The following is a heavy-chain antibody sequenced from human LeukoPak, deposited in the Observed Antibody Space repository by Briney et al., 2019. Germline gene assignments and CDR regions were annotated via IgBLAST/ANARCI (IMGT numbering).Heavy chain of an antibody. CDR1: GGSISSGXXY. Sequence: TLSLTCTVSGGSISSGXXYWSWIRQHXGKGXEWIGYIYYSGSTYYNPSLKSRVTLSVDTSKNQFSLKLSSVTAADTAVYYCARERDIVATMIDYWGQGTLVTVSS. CDR3: ARERDIVATMIDY. J-gene: IGHJ4*02. D-gene: IGHD5-12*01. CDR2: IYYSGST. V-gene: IGHV4-31*03.